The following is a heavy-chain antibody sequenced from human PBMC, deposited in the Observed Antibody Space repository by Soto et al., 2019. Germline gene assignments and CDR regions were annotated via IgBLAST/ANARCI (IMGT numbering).Heavy chain of an antibody. D-gene: IGHD1-26*01. CDR2: IIPIFGTA. Sequence: SVKVSCKASGGTFSSYAISWVRQAPGQGLEWMGGIIPIFGTANYAQKFQGRVTITADESASTAYMELSSLRSEDTAVYYCARSSGGNFGIIIEGTNWFAPWGQGTLVTVSS. CDR3: ARSSGGNFGIIIEGTNWFAP. CDR1: GGTFSSYA. V-gene: IGHV1-69*13. J-gene: IGHJ5*02.